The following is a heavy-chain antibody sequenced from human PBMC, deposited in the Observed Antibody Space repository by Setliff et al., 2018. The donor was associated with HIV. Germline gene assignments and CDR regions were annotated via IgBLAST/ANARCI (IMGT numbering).Heavy chain of an antibody. V-gene: IGHV4-61*09. J-gene: IGHJ4*02. Sequence: SETLSLTCTVSGGSISSGGYYWSWIRQPAGKGLEWIGHIYTSGSTKYNPSLKGRVTVSVDTSKPQFSLEMSSLTAADTAVYYCAITLVGVTTEMYWGQGTLVTVSS. CDR1: GGSISSGGYY. D-gene: IGHD2-21*02. CDR3: AITLVGVTTEMY. CDR2: IYTSGST.